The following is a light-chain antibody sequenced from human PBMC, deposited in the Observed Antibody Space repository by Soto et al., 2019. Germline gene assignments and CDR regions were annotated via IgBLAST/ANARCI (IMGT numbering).Light chain of an antibody. CDR2: GAS. V-gene: IGKV3-15*01. CDR3: QQYNNWPPLT. J-gene: IGKJ4*01. CDR1: KSVSTN. Sequence: DIVMTQSPATLSVSPGERAILSCRASKSVSTNLAWYQQKPGQAPRLLIYGASTRATGIPARFSGSGSGTEFTLSISSLQSEDFAIYYCQQYNNWPPLTFGGGTKVEIK.